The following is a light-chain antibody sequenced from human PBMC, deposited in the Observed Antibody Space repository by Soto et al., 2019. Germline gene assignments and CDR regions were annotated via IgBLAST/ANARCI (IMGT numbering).Light chain of an antibody. CDR2: AAS. Sequence: IQLTQSPSSLSASVGDRVTITCRASQGISSYLAWYQLKPGKAPKLLIYAASSLQSGVPSRFSGSGSRTDFTLTSSSLQHEDFATYYCQQLDSYPLTFGGGTKVEIK. CDR1: QGISSY. CDR3: QQLDSYPLT. V-gene: IGKV1-9*01. J-gene: IGKJ4*01.